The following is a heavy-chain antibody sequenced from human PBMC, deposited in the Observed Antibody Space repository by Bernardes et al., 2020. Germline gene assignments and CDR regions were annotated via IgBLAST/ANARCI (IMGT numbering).Heavy chain of an antibody. CDR3: ARKFYYYETSDMGWFDY. CDR1: GFTFSNYW. CDR2: IKQDGSEK. V-gene: IGHV3-7*03. Sequence: GGSLRLSCAVSGFTFSNYWMTWVRRAPGKGLEWVANIKQDGSEKKYVDSVKGRFTISRDNAKGSLYLQMDSLRGEDTAVYYCARKFYYYETSDMGWFDYWGQGTPVTVSS. J-gene: IGHJ4*02. D-gene: IGHD3-22*01.